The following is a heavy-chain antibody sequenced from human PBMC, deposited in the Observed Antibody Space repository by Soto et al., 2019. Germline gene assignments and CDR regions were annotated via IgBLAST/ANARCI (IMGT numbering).Heavy chain of an antibody. V-gene: IGHV3-23*01. D-gene: IGHD3-10*01. CDR2: ISGSDGST. Sequence: GGSLRRSCVGSGFTFSNYAMSWFRQAPGKGLEWVSAISGSDGSTYYADSVKGRFTISRDNSKNTLYLQMNSLRAEDTAVYYCAKDSRVTMVRGVIIPPGYWGQGTLVTVS. CDR3: AKDSRVTMVRGVIIPPGY. J-gene: IGHJ4*02. CDR1: GFTFSNYA.